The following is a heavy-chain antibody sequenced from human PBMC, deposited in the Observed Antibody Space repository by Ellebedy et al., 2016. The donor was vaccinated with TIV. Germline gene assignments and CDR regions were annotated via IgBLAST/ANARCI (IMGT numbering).Heavy chain of an antibody. Sequence: AASVKVSCKASGDILSSYAISWVRQAPGQGLEWLGGVIPIIGAVNYAQDVQGRVTITADAFTYTSHMLLSSLRSDDTAIYYCVRIEDGGWALDHWGQGTLVTVSS. CDR2: VIPIIGAV. CDR3: VRIEDGGWALDH. V-gene: IGHV1-69*13. CDR1: GDILSSYA. D-gene: IGHD6-19*01. J-gene: IGHJ4*02.